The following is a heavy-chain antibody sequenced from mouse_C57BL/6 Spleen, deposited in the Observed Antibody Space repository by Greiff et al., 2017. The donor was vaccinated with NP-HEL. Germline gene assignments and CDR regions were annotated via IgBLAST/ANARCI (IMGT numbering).Heavy chain of an antibody. Sequence: QVQLQQPGPGLVQPSQSLSITCTVSGFSLTSYGVHWVRQSPGKGLEWLGVIWRGGSTDYNAAFMSRLSITKDNSKSQVFFKMNSLQADDTAIYYCAKRHYGSRGAMDYWGQGTSVTVSS. V-gene: IGHV2-5*01. D-gene: IGHD1-1*01. CDR2: IWRGGST. CDR3: AKRHYGSRGAMDY. J-gene: IGHJ4*01. CDR1: GFSLTSYG.